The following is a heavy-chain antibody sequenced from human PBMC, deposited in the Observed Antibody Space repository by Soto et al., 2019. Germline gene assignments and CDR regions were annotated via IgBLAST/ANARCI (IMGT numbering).Heavy chain of an antibody. Sequence: EVQLVESGGGLVQPGGSLRHSCAASGFTLSGRSMHWVRQAPGKGLVWVSGIDNAGTDSTYADSVKGRFTSSRDNAKNMLYLQMNSLRVEDTAVYYCDRGWFGPDVWGKGTTVTVSS. CDR2: IDNAGTDS. D-gene: IGHD3-10*01. CDR1: GFTLSGRS. CDR3: DRGWFGPDV. V-gene: IGHV3-74*01. J-gene: IGHJ6*04.